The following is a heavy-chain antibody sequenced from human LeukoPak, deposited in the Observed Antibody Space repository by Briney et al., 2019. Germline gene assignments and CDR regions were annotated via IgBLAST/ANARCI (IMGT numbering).Heavy chain of an antibody. CDR2: ISSSSSYT. V-gene: IGHV3-11*03. CDR1: GIPFSDYY. CDR3: AAGTAADY. J-gene: IGHJ4*02. D-gene: IGHD6-13*01. Sequence: NPGGSLRLSCVASGIPFSDYYMNWIRQAPGKGLEWISYISSSSSYTDYADSVKGRFTISRDNAQNALFLQMNSLRVEDTAVYYCAAGTAADYWGQGTRVAVSS.